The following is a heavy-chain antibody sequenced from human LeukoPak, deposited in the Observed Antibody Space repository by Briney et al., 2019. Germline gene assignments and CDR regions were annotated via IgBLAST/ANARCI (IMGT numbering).Heavy chain of an antibody. CDR1: GGSISSSSYY. CDR3: ASFGVVIRYDY. Sequence: SETLSLTCTVSGGSISSSSYYWGWIRQPPGKGLEWIGSIYYSGSTYYNPSLKSRVTISVDTSKNQFSLKLSSVTAADTAVYYCASFGVVIRYDYWGQGTLVTVSS. V-gene: IGHV4-39*01. D-gene: IGHD3-3*01. J-gene: IGHJ4*02. CDR2: IYYSGST.